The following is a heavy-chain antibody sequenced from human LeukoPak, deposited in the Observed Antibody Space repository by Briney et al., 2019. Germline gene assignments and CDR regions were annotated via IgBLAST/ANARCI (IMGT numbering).Heavy chain of an antibody. CDR3: ARDSPSVYYRLGAFDI. CDR2: IRYDGSNK. Sequence: AGGSLRLSCAASGFTFSSYGMHWVRQAPGKGLEWVAFIRYDGSNKYYADSVKGRFTISRDNAKNSLYLQMDSLRAEDTAMYYCARDSPSVYYRLGAFDIWGQGTMVTVSS. D-gene: IGHD3-10*01. V-gene: IGHV3-30*02. J-gene: IGHJ3*02. CDR1: GFTFSSYG.